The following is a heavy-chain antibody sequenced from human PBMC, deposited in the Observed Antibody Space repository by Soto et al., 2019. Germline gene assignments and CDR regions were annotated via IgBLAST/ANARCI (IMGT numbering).Heavy chain of an antibody. J-gene: IGHJ3*02. CDR2: INSDGSST. Sequence: GGSLRLSCAASGFTFSSYWMHWVRQAPGKGLVWVSRINSDGSSTSYADAVKGRFTTSRDNAKNTLYLQMNSLRAEDMAVYYCARDGDIVVVTHAFDIWGQGTMVTVSS. D-gene: IGHD2-21*02. V-gene: IGHV3-74*01. CDR1: GFTFSSYW. CDR3: ARDGDIVVVTHAFDI.